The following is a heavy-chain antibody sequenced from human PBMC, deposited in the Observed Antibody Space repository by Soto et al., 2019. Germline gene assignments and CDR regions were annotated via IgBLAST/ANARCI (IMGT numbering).Heavy chain of an antibody. CDR3: AKNIAARPTLSYFDY. CDR2: ISYDGSNK. V-gene: IGHV3-30*18. D-gene: IGHD6-6*01. J-gene: IGHJ4*02. CDR1: GFTFSSYG. Sequence: GGSLRLSCAASGFTFSSYGMHWVRQAPGKGLEWVAVISYDGSNKYYADSVKGRFTISRDNSKNTLYLQMNSLRAEDTAVYYCAKNIAARPTLSYFDYWGQGTLVTVSS.